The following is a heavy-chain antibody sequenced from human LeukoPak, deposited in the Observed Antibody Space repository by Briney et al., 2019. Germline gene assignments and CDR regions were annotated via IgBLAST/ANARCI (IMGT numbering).Heavy chain of an antibody. J-gene: IGHJ4*02. Sequence: GGSLRLSCAASGFTVSSNYMNWVRQAPGKGLEWVSVIYSGGSTYYADSVKGRFTISRDNSKNTLYLQMNSLRAEDTALYYCARGDRRDGYRFDYWGQGTLVTVSS. V-gene: IGHV3-66*01. CDR3: ARGDRRDGYRFDY. CDR2: IYSGGST. CDR1: GFTVSSNY. D-gene: IGHD5-24*01.